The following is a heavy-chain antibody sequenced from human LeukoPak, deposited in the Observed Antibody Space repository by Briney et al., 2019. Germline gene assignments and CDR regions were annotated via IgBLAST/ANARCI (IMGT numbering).Heavy chain of an antibody. CDR2: IFYSGST. V-gene: IGHV4-38-2*02. J-gene: IGHJ3*02. CDR3: AKSNGYGLVDI. CDR1: GYSISSGYY. D-gene: IGHD3-10*01. Sequence: SETLSLTCTVSGYSISSGYYWGWIRQPPGKGLEWIGNIFYSGSTYYSPSLKSRVTISLDTSRNQFSLKLNSVTAADTAVYYCAKSNGYGLVDIWGQGAMVTVSS.